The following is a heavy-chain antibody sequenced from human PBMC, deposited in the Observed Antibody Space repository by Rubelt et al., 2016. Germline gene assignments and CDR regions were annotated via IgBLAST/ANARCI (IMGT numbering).Heavy chain of an antibody. CDR3: ATGQDSSGREH. V-gene: IGHV1-24*01. Sequence: QVQLVQSGAEVKKPGASVKVSCKVSGYTFTELSMHWVRQAPGKGLEWMGGFDPEDGETIYAQRFQGRVNNTEDNTSDPGYMGPSSLRSEDPAGYYCATGQDSSGREHWGQGTLVTVSS. CDR1: GYTFTELS. CDR2: FDPEDGET. J-gene: IGHJ4*02. D-gene: IGHD6-19*01.